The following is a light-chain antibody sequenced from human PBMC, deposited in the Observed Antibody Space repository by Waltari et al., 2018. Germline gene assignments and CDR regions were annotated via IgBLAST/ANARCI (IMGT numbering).Light chain of an antibody. V-gene: IGKV1-39*01. J-gene: IGKJ3*01. Sequence: DIQMTQSPSSLSASVGDRVTITCRASQNIDKYLNWYQQKPGKAPNLLIYVASTLQSGVPSRFSGSGSGTDFTLTINSLQPEDFATYYCQQCYSTLPFTFGPGTKVDVK. CDR1: QNIDKY. CDR3: QQCYSTLPFT. CDR2: VAS.